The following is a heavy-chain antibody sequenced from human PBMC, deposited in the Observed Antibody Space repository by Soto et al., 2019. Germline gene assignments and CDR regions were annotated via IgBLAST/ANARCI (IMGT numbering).Heavy chain of an antibody. CDR1: GFTFSSYA. V-gene: IGHV3-23*01. Sequence: GGSLRLSCAASGFTFSSYAMNWVRQAPGKGLEWVSGISGSGGSTYYADSVKGRFTISRDNSKNTLYLQMNSLRAEDTAVYYCAKGMVGDFDYICFDYWGQGTLVTVSS. J-gene: IGHJ4*02. CDR2: ISGSGGST. CDR3: AKGMVGDFDYICFDY. D-gene: IGHD1-26*01.